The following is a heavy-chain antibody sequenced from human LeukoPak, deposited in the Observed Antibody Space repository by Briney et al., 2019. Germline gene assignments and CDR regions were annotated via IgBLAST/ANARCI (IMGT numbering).Heavy chain of an antibody. CDR1: GYSFTSYW. Sequence: GESLKISCKGSGYSFTSYWIGWVRQMPGKGLEWMGIIYPGDSDTRYSPSFQGQVTISADKSISTAYLQWSSLKASDTAMYYCARHRYYYDSSGYYCVLDYWGQGTLVTVSS. V-gene: IGHV5-51*01. CDR2: IYPGDSDT. J-gene: IGHJ4*02. D-gene: IGHD3-22*01. CDR3: ARHRYYYDSSGYYCVLDY.